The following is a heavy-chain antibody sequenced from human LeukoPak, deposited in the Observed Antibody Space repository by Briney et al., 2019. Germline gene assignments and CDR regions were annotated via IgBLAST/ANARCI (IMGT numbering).Heavy chain of an antibody. CDR3: ARDRRRDGYKLDAFDI. CDR2: ISYDGSNK. Sequence: PGRSLRLSCAASGFTFSSYAMHWVRQAPGKGLEWVAVISYDGSNKYYADSVKGRFTISRDNSKNTLYLQMNSLRAEDTAVYYCARDRRRDGYKLDAFDIWGQGTMVTVSS. CDR1: GFTFSSYA. D-gene: IGHD5-24*01. V-gene: IGHV3-30-3*01. J-gene: IGHJ3*02.